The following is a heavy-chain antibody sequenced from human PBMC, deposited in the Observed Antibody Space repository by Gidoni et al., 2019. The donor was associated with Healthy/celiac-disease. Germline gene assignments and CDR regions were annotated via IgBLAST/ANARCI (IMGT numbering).Heavy chain of an antibody. CDR2: IYTSGST. Sequence: QVQLQESGPGLVKPSQTLSLTCTVSGGSISSGSYYWSWIRQPAGKGLEWSGRIYTSGSTNYNPSLKSRVTISVDTSKNQFSLKLSSVTAADTAVYYCARVSRRGNWFDPWGQGTLVTVSS. CDR3: ARVSRRGNWFDP. V-gene: IGHV4-61*02. CDR1: GGSISSGSYY. J-gene: IGHJ5*02.